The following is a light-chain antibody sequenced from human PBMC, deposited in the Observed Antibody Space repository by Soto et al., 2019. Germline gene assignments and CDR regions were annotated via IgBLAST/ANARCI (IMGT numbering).Light chain of an antibody. J-gene: IGLJ1*01. CDR1: SSDVGGYND. CDR3: SSYTSCSARLEV. Sequence: QSVLTQPASVSGSPGQSITISCTGTSSDVGGYNDVSWYQQHPGKAPKLMIYDVSNRPSGVSNRFSGSKSGNTASLTISGLQAEDEADYYCSSYTSCSARLEVFGTGTKVTVL. V-gene: IGLV2-14*01. CDR2: DVS.